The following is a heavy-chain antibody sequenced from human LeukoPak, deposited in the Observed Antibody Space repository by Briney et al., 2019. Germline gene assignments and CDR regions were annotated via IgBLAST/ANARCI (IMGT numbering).Heavy chain of an antibody. Sequence: GGSLRLSCVASGFTFSSYSMNWVRQAPGRGLEWVSSISSSSSYIYYADSVKGRSTISRDNAKNSLFLQMNSLRAEGTAVYYFARVPYCTNGVCSDYWGQGTLVTVSS. D-gene: IGHD2-8*01. CDR3: ARVPYCTNGVCSDY. CDR2: ISSSSSYI. V-gene: IGHV3-21*01. CDR1: GFTFSSYS. J-gene: IGHJ4*02.